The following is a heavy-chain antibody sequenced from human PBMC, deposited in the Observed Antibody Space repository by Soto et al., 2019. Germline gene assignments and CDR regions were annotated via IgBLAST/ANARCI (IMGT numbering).Heavy chain of an antibody. Sequence: SETLSLTCAVSSGTISSSNWWTWVRKPPGKGLEWIGEINQSGSPNYNPSLRSRVTISVEKSKSQFFRKLSSVSAADTAIYYCAGLGMVAAHREFDPWGQGTLVTVSS. CDR1: SGTISSSNW. V-gene: IGHV4-4*02. D-gene: IGHD2-15*01. CDR2: INQSGSP. CDR3: AGLGMVAAHREFDP. J-gene: IGHJ5*02.